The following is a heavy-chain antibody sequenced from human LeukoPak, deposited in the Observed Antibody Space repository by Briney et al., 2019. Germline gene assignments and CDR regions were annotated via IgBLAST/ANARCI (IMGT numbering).Heavy chain of an antibody. J-gene: IGHJ5*02. V-gene: IGHV4-34*01. CDR2: INHSGST. CDR1: GVSFSGYY. CDR3: ARGSSIVVVVAATTYNWFDP. Sequence: SETLSLTCAVYGVSFSGYYWSWIRQPPGKGLEWIGEINHSGSTNYNPSLKSRVTISVDTSKNQFSLKLSSVTAADTAVYYCARGSSIVVVVAATTYNWFDPWGQGTLVTVSS. D-gene: IGHD2-15*01.